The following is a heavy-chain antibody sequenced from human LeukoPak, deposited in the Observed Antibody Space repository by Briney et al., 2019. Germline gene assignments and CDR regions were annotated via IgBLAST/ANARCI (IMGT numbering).Heavy chain of an antibody. CDR2: IYSGGHT. V-gene: IGHV3-53*01. CDR3: GRSTRDGYNHYHYYYMDV. D-gene: IGHD5-24*01. J-gene: IGHJ6*03. Sequence: PGGSLRLSCAASGFIFSSSYMNWVRQAPGKGLEWVSVIYSGGHTYYTDSVKGRFTISRDNSNNTLYLYMNSLRPDDPAVYYCGRSTRDGYNHYHYYYMDVWGKGTTVTVSS. CDR1: GFIFSSSY.